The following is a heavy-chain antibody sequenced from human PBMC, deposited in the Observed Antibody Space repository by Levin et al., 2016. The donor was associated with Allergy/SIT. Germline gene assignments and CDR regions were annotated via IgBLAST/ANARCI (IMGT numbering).Heavy chain of an antibody. CDR3: ARGPQMFGVYYFDY. D-gene: IGHD3-16*01. CDR1: GFTFSSYA. J-gene: IGHJ4*02. CDR2: ISGSGGST. Sequence: GGSLRLSCAASGFTFSSYAMSWVRQAPGKGLEWVSAISGSGGSTYYADSVKGRFTISRDNSKNTLYLQMNSLRAEDTAVYYCARGPQMFGVYYFDYWGQGTLVTVSS. V-gene: IGHV3-23*01.